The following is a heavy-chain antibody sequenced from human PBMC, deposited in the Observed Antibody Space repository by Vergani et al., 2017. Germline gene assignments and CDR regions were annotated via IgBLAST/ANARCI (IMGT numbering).Heavy chain of an antibody. Sequence: EVQLVESGGGLIQPGGSLRLSCAASGFTVSSNYMSWVRQAPGKGLEWVSVIYSGGSTYYADYVKGRFTISRDNSKNTLYLQMNSLRAEDTAVYYCARDSGRSSSYFDIWGQGTMVTVSS. J-gene: IGHJ3*02. CDR1: GFTVSSNY. V-gene: IGHV3-53*01. CDR2: IYSGGST. CDR3: ARDSGRSSSYFDI. D-gene: IGHD6-13*01.